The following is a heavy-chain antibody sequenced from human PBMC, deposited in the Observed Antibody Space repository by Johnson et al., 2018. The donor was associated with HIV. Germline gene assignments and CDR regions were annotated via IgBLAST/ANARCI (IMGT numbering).Heavy chain of an antibody. Sequence: QVQLVESGGGVVQPGRSLRLSCAASGFTFSSYAMHWVRQAPGKGLEWVAVISYDGSNKYYADSVKGRFTISRDNSKNTLYLQMNSLRAEDTAVYYCARDNGGAFDIWGQGTMVTVSS. D-gene: IGHD4-23*01. V-gene: IGHV3-30-3*01. CDR1: GFTFSSYA. CDR3: ARDNGGAFDI. CDR2: ISYDGSNK. J-gene: IGHJ3*02.